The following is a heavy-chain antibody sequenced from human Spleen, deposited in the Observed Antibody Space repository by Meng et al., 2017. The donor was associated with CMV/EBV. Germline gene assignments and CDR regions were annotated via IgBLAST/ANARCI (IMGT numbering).Heavy chain of an antibody. CDR3: AREWTVTTVSDY. V-gene: IGHV4-61*01. D-gene: IGHD4-17*01. Sequence: LSCTVSGGSVSSGSYYWSWIRQPPGKGLEWIGYIYYSGSTNYNPSLKSRVTISVDTSKNQFSLKLSSVTAADTAVYYCAREWTVTTVSDYWGQGTLVTVSS. CDR2: IYYSGST. CDR1: GGSVSSGSYY. J-gene: IGHJ4*02.